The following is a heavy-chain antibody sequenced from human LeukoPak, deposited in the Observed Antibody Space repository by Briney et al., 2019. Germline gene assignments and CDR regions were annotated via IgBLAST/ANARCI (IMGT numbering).Heavy chain of an antibody. CDR2: ISENGGRT. J-gene: IGHJ4*02. V-gene: IGHV3-23*01. CDR1: GFTFRRYA. Sequence: PGGSLRLSCAASGFTFRRYAMNWVRQAPGKGLEWISVISENGGRTYYADSVKGRFTISTDYSKNTLYLQMNSVRAEDTAVYYCAKDLSLRSSDWYPGFDYWGQGTLVTVSS. CDR3: AKDLSLRSSDWYPGFDY. D-gene: IGHD6-19*01.